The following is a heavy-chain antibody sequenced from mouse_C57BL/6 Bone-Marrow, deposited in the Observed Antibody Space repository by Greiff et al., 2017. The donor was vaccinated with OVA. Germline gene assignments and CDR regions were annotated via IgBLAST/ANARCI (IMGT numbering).Heavy chain of an antibody. J-gene: IGHJ3*01. V-gene: IGHV14-1*01. D-gene: IGHD1-1*02. Sequence: EVNVVESGAELVRPGASVKLSCTASGFNIKDYYMHWVKQRPEQGLEWIGRIDPEDGDTEYAPKFQGKATMTADTSSNTAYLQLSSLTSEDAAVCYCPAVGVGSLAYGCQGTLVTVSA. CDR3: PAVGVGSLAY. CDR2: IDPEDGDT. CDR1: GFNIKDYY.